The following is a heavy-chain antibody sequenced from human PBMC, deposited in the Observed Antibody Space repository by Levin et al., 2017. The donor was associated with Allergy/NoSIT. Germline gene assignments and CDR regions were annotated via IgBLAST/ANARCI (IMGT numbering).Heavy chain of an antibody. D-gene: IGHD3-9*01. Sequence: SETLSLTCTVSGGSISSGDYYWSWIRQPPGKGLEWIGYIYYSGSTYYNPSLKSRVTISVDTSKNQFSLKLSSVTAADTAVYYCARTFDILTGWVQWGQGTLVTVSS. CDR3: ARTFDILTGWVQ. CDR2: IYYSGST. CDR1: GGSISSGDYY. J-gene: IGHJ4*02. V-gene: IGHV4-30-4*01.